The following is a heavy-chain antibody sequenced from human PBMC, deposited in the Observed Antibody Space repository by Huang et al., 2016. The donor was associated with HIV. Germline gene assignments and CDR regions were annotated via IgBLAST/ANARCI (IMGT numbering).Heavy chain of an antibody. V-gene: IGHV4-34*01. Sequence: QVQLQQWGAGLLKPSETLSLTCAVYGGSVSGHYWSWIRQPPGKGLEWIAETNANGYTNYNPSLKSRVTISVHPSRNQFSLKLNSVTAADAAVYYCARASWYEPRSWYFGLWGRGTLVTVSS. CDR2: TNANGYT. J-gene: IGHJ2*01. CDR1: GGSVSGHY. D-gene: IGHD6-13*01. CDR3: ARASWYEPRSWYFGL.